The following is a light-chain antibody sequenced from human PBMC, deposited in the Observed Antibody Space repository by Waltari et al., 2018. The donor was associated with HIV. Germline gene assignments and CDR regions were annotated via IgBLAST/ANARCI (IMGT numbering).Light chain of an antibody. V-gene: IGKV3-20*01. Sequence: EIVLTQSPGTLSLSPGERATLSCRASQSVSSNYLAWYQQKPGQAPRLLIYGASNRATVIPDRFSGSVSGTDFTLTISRLEPEDFAVYYCQQYGSSPGFTFGPGTRVDIK. CDR2: GAS. CDR1: QSVSSNY. CDR3: QQYGSSPGFT. J-gene: IGKJ3*01.